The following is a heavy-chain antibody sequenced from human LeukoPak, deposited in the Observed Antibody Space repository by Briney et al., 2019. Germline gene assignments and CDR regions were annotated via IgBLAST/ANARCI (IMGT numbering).Heavy chain of an antibody. D-gene: IGHD2-15*01. J-gene: IGHJ6*03. CDR2: MNAGNGNT. V-gene: IGHV1-3*01. CDR3: ARGRGTSGSNRDFYYYYYMDV. Sequence: ASVKVSCKASGYTFNNYAIHWVRQAPGQRPEWMGWMNAGNGNTKYSQKFQGRITLIRDTSAATAYMELSSLRHDDLAVYYCARGRGTSGSNRDFYYYYYMDVWGKGTTVTVSS. CDR1: GYTFNNYA.